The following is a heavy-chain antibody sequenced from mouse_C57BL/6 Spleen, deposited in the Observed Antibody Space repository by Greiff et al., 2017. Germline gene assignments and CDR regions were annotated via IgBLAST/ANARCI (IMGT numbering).Heavy chain of an antibody. D-gene: IGHD1-1*01. CDR2: ILSDGGT. CDR1: GFSLTSYG. CDR3: ARHGSTTVVGMDY. Sequence: VKLQESGPGLVAPSQRLSITCTVSGFSLTSYGVHWVSQPPGNGLEWLVVILSDGGTTYNSALNSSLSISKDNSKRQVFSKMNSLQTDDTAMYYCARHGSTTVVGMDYWGQGTSVTVSS. V-gene: IGHV2-6-1*01. J-gene: IGHJ4*01.